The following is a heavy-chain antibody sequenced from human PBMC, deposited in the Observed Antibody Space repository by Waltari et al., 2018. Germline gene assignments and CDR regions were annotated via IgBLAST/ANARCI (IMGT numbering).Heavy chain of an antibody. CDR2: IYFSGST. J-gene: IGHJ4*02. CDR3: ARGDTSNWFASYFDF. D-gene: IGHD3-10*01. Sequence: QVRLQESGPGLVKPSETLSLTCTVSAASISSYYWSWIRQPPGKGLEWIAYIYFSGSTSYNPSLKSRVAISGDPSKKQFSLRLSSVTAADTAVYYCARGDTSNWFASYFDFWGQGILVSVSS. CDR1: AASISSYY. V-gene: IGHV4-59*01.